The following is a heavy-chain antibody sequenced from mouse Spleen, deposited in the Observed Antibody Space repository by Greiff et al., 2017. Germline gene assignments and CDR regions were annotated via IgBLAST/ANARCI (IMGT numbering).Heavy chain of an antibody. CDR2: INPNNGGT. CDR3: ARSYYGTPFAY. CDR1: GYTFTDYN. D-gene: IGHD1-1*01. Sequence: VQLQQSGPELVKPGASVKMSCKASGYTFTDYNMHWVKQSHGKSLEWIGYINPNNGGTSYNQKFKGKATLTVNKSSSTDYMELRSLTSEDSAVYYCARSYYGTPFAYWGQGTLVTVSA. J-gene: IGHJ3*01. V-gene: IGHV1-22*01.